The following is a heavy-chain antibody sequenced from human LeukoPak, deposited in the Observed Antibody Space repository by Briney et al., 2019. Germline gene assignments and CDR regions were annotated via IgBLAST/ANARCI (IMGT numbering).Heavy chain of an antibody. CDR1: GFTFSSYA. D-gene: IGHD6-13*01. CDR2: ISGSGGST. CDR3: AKDLYSSSWYGWFDP. V-gene: IGHV3-23*01. J-gene: IGHJ5*02. Sequence: AGGSPRLSCAASGFTFSSYAMSWVRQAPGKGLEWVSAISGSGGSTYYADSVKGRFTISRDNSKNTLYLQMNSLRAEDTAVYYCAKDLYSSSWYGWFDPWGQGTLVTVSS.